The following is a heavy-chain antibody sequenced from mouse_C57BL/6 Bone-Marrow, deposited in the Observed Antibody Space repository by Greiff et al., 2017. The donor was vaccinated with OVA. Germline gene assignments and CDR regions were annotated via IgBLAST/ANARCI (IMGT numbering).Heavy chain of an antibody. CDR1: GFTFTSYW. V-gene: IGHV1-50*01. CDR3: AREGNGYAMDY. D-gene: IGHD2-1*01. Sequence: VQLQQPGAELVQPGASVKLSCTASGFTFTSYWMQWVKQRPGQGLEWIGEIDPSDSYSNSNYTFTGKATLTVDTSSSTDYMQLSSLTSEDSAVDYCAREGNGYAMDYWGQGTSVTVSS. J-gene: IGHJ4*01. CDR2: IDPSDSYS.